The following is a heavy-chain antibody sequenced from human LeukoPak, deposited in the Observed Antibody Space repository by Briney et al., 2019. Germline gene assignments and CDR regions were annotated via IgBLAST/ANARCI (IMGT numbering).Heavy chain of an antibody. J-gene: IGHJ6*03. V-gene: IGHV3-23*01. D-gene: IGHD3-9*01. CDR2: ISGSGGST. CDR3: AKDLNILTGYFYYYYMDV. Sequence: PGGSLRLSCAASGFTFSSYAMSWVRQAPGKGLEWVSAISGSGGSTYYADSVKGRFTISRDNSKNTLYLQMNSLRAEDTAVYYCAKDLNILTGYFYYYYMDVWGKGTTVTVSS. CDR1: GFTFSSYA.